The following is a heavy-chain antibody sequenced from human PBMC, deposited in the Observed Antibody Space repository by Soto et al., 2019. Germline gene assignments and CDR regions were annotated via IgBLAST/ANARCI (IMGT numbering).Heavy chain of an antibody. D-gene: IGHD3-3*01. CDR3: SSERKFDFSRKGLDV. CDR1: GYTFTSYD. J-gene: IGHJ6*02. CDR2: MDPNRGST. V-gene: IGHV1-8*01. Sequence: QAQLVQSGAEVKKPGASVKVSCKASGYTFTSYDLNWVRQAPGQGLEWLGWMDPNRGSTGYAQNFQGSVTKTRNISINTANMELSSLRSEDAAVYYCSSERKFDFSRKGLDVWGQGTTVTVSS.